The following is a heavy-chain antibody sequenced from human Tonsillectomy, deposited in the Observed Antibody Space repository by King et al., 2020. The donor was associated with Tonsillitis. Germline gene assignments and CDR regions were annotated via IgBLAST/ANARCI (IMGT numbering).Heavy chain of an antibody. CDR1: GFTFSSYA. D-gene: IGHD6-19*01. J-gene: IGHJ6*02. V-gene: IGHV3-30*18. CDR2: ISYDGSNK. Sequence: VQLVESGGGVVQPGRSLGLSCAASGFTFSSYAMQWVRRAPGKGLEWVAVISYDGSNKYYADSVKGRFTISRDNSKNTLYLQMNSLRGEDTAVYYCAKDREVAGIGSRVHYYYGMDVWGQGTTVTVSS. CDR3: AKDREVAGIGSRVHYYYGMDV.